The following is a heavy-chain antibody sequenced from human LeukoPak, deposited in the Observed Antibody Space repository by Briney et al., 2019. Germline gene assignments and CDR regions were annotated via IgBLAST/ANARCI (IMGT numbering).Heavy chain of an antibody. J-gene: IGHJ5*02. CDR3: ARGVALMVYAYWFDP. D-gene: IGHD2-8*01. CDR2: INHSGST. Sequence: SETLSLTCAVYGGSLSGYYWSWIRQPPGKGLEWIGEINHSGSTNYNPSLKSRVTISVDTSKNQFSLKLSSVTAADTAVYYCARGVALMVYAYWFDPWGQGTLVTVSS. V-gene: IGHV4-34*01. CDR1: GGSLSGYY.